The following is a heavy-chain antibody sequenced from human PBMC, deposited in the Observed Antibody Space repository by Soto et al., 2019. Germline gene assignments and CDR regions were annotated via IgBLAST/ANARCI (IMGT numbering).Heavy chain of an antibody. Sequence: RASVKVSCKASGGTFSSYAISWVRQAPGQGLEWMGGIIPIFGTANYAQKFQGRVTITADKSTSTAYMELSSLRSEDTAVYYCAREMVRDRYYYGMDVWGQGTTVTVSS. J-gene: IGHJ6*02. CDR2: IIPIFGTA. D-gene: IGHD3-10*01. V-gene: IGHV1-69*06. CDR1: GGTFSSYA. CDR3: AREMVRDRYYYGMDV.